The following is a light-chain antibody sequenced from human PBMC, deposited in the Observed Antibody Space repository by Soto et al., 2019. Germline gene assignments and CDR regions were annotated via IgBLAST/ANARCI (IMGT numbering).Light chain of an antibody. CDR2: GAS. V-gene: IGKV3-20*01. CDR3: QQYATTPFT. CDR1: QSVGSNY. J-gene: IGKJ3*01. Sequence: EIVLTQSPGTLSLSLGGRATVSCRASQSVGSNYLAWYQRKPGQAPRLLIYGASSRATGIPDRFSGSGSGTDFTLTISRLEPEDFSVYYCQQYATTPFTFGPGTKVDIK.